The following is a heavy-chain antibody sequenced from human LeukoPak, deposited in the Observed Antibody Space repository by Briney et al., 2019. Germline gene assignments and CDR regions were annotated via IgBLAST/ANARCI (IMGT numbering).Heavy chain of an antibody. CDR1: GGSISSSSYY. CDR3: ARRAVAGTDY. CDR2: IYYSGST. J-gene: IGHJ4*02. D-gene: IGHD6-19*01. Sequence: SQTLSLTCTVSGGSISSSSYYWGWIRQPPGKGLEWIGYIYYSGSTYYNPSLKSRVTISVDTSKNQFFLKLSSVTAADTAVYYCARRAVAGTDYWGQGTLVTVSS. V-gene: IGHV4-31*03.